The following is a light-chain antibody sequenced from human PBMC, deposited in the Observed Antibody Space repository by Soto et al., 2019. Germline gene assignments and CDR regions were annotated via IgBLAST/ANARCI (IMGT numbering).Light chain of an antibody. CDR3: QQRSSWPWT. V-gene: IGKV3-11*01. CDR1: QSVRSS. J-gene: IGKJ1*01. Sequence: EILLTQSPATLSLSPGERATLSCRASQSVRSSLAWYQQKPGQAPRLLIYDASTRATGIPGRFSGSGSATDFTLTISNLEPEDFAVYYCQQRSSWPWTFGQGAKVEIK. CDR2: DAS.